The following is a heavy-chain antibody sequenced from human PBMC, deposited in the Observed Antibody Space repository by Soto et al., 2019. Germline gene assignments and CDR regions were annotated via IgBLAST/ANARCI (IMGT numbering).Heavy chain of an antibody. CDR3: ARGGYCSGGTCYSSYYGLDV. CDR2: INSDGSST. V-gene: IGHV3-74*01. Sequence: EVQLVESGGGLVQPGGCLRLSCAASGFTFSSYWIHWVRQAPGKGLLRVSGINSDGSSTIYADSVKGRFSIARDNAENTLYLQMNSLRAEDTAVYFCARGGYCSGGTCYSSYYGLDVWGQGTTVTVSS. J-gene: IGHJ6*02. CDR1: GFTFSSYW. D-gene: IGHD2-15*01.